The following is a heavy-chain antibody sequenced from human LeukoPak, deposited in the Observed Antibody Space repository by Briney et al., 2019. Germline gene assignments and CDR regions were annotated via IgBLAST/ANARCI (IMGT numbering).Heavy chain of an antibody. CDR3: ARGEVTSVDY. D-gene: IGHD4-23*01. Sequence: SETLSLTCAVYGGSFSGYYWSWIRQPPGKGLEWIGEINHSGSTNYNPSLKSRVTISVDTSKNQFSLKLSSVTAADTAVYYCARGEVTSVDYWGQGNLVTVSS. V-gene: IGHV4-34*01. CDR2: INHSGST. J-gene: IGHJ4*02. CDR1: GGSFSGYY.